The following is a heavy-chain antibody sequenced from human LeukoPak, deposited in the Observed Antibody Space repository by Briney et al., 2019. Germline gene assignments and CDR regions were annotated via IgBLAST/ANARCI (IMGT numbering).Heavy chain of an antibody. Sequence: SETLSLTCAVYGGSFSGYYWSWIRQPPGKGLEWIGEINHSGSTNYNPSLKSRATISVDTSKNQFSLKLSSVTAADTAVYYCARAVAGYYYYYGMDVWGQGTTVTVSS. CDR1: GGSFSGYY. V-gene: IGHV4-34*01. CDR3: ARAVAGYYYYYGMDV. CDR2: INHSGST. D-gene: IGHD6-19*01. J-gene: IGHJ6*02.